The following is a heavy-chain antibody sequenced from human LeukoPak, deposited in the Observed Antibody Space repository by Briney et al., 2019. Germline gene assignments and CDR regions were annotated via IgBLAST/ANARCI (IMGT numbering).Heavy chain of an antibody. V-gene: IGHV4-30-4*08. CDR3: ARGRFLEWSPLDY. CDR1: GGSISSGDYY. D-gene: IGHD3-3*01. CDR2: IYYSGST. Sequence: PSQTLSLTCTVSGGSISSGDYYWSWIRQPPGKGLEWIGYIYYSGSTYYNPSLKSRVTISVDTSKNQFSLKPSSVTAADTAVYYCARGRFLEWSPLDYWGQGTLVTVSS. J-gene: IGHJ4*02.